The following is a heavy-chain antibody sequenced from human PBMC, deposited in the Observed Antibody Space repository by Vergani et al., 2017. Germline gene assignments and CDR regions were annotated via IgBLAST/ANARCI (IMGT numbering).Heavy chain of an antibody. CDR1: GFTFSSHA. Sequence: EVQLLQSEGAVVQPGGSLRLSCVASGFTFSSHAMSWVRQGHGQGLEWVSSIKNTGDSTHYADSVKGRFTISRDNSKNTLYLQMNSLRTEDTAVYYCATKSCGTPGCQIGYFREWGQGNLVTVSS. CDR3: ATKSCGTPGCQIGYFRE. CDR2: IKNTGDST. V-gene: IGHV3-23*01. D-gene: IGHD1-1*01. J-gene: IGHJ1*01.